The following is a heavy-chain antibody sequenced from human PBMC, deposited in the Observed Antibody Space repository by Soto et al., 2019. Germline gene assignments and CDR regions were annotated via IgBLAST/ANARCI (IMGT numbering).Heavy chain of an antibody. CDR1: GYTFKSFY. J-gene: IGHJ5*02. CDR3: ARDFGRHGAVDTTGWFDP. CDR2: INPTDGSV. V-gene: IGHV1-46*02. Sequence: QVQLVQSGAEVKKPGASVKVSCTASGYTFKSFYMHWVRQAPGQGLEWIGMINPTDGSVSFAQKLQDRATLTTDRPTSTVYMELSSLTREDTAVYFCARDFGRHGAVDTTGWFDPWGQGTLVTVSS. D-gene: IGHD3-3*01.